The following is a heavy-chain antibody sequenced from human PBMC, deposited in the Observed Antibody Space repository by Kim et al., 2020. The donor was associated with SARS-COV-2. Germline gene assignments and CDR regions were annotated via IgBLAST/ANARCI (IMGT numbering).Heavy chain of an antibody. J-gene: IGHJ3*01. Sequence: ASVKVSCKASGYIFTDHYIHWVRQAPGRGLEWMGWIKPKTGGTNLAQKFQGRVTMTRATSTSTAYMELSSLRSDDTAVYFCARDKYGSGSYHGDFDVWGQ. V-gene: IGHV1-2*02. CDR2: IKPKTGGT. CDR3: ARDKYGSGSYHGDFDV. D-gene: IGHD3-10*01. CDR1: GYIFTDHY.